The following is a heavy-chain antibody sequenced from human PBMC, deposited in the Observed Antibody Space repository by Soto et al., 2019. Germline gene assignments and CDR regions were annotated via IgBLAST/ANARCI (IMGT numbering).Heavy chain of an antibody. CDR2: IIPIFGTA. V-gene: IGHV1-69*01. CDR1: GGTFSSSA. J-gene: IGHJ5*02. Sequence: QVQLVPSGAAVQKPGSSVKVSCTASGGTFSSSAISWVRQAPAQGLAWMGGIIPIFGTANYAQKFQGRVTITADESTSTAYMELSSLRSEDTAVYYCVGDSAARTWCDPWGQGTLVTVSS. CDR3: VGDSAARTWCDP. D-gene: IGHD6-6*01.